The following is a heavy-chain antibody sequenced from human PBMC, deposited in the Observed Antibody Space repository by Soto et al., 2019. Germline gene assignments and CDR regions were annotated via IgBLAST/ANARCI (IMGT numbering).Heavy chain of an antibody. Sequence: GXSVKVSCKASGGPFISYAIIWVRQAPGQGLEWMGGIIPIFGTANYAQKFQGRVTITADESTSTAYMELSSLRSEDTAVYYCARVAGDFWSGYYGWFDPWGQGTLVTVSS. CDR2: IIPIFGTA. V-gene: IGHV1-69*01. CDR1: GGPFISYA. J-gene: IGHJ5*02. D-gene: IGHD3-3*01. CDR3: ARVAGDFWSGYYGWFDP.